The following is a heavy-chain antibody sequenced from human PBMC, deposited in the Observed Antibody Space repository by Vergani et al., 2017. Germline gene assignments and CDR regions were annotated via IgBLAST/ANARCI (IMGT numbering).Heavy chain of an antibody. CDR2: ISYDGTQK. CDR1: GFTSSYYG. CDR3: ATKSXGTPGCQIGYFRE. D-gene: IGHD1-1*01. V-gene: IGHV3-30*03. Sequence: QVHLVESGGGVVQPGRSLRLSCVVSGFTSSYYGMHWVRQAPGKGLEWVAVISYDGTQKYYADSVKGRFTISRDNSKSTLYLQMNSLRTEDTAVYYCATKSXGTPGCQIGYFREWGQGTLVTFSS. J-gene: IGHJ1*01.